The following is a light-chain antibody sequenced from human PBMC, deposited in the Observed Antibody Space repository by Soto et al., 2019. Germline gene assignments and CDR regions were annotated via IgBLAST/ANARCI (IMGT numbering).Light chain of an antibody. Sequence: QSVLTQPASVSGSPGQSIAISCTGTSSDVGAYNYVSWYQQHPGKAPKLIIYDVSDRPSGVSDRFSASKSGNTASLTISGLQAEDEADYYCSSYRSSSTLYVFGTGTKLTVL. CDR2: DVS. V-gene: IGLV2-14*03. CDR1: SSDVGAYNY. J-gene: IGLJ1*01. CDR3: SSYRSSSTLYV.